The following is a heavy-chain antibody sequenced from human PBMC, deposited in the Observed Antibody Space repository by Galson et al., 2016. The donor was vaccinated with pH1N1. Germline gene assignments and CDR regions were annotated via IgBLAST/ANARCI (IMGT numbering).Heavy chain of an antibody. Sequence: TLSLTCTVSGGSISIGNSYWSWIRQHPGKGLEWIGYIYYSGSTYYNPSLKSRVIISVDTSKNQFSLKLSSVTAADTAVYYCARVVTWELGYYFDYWGKGTLVTVSS. CDR3: ARVVTWELGYYFDY. CDR2: IYYSGST. J-gene: IGHJ4*02. CDR1: GGSISIGNSY. D-gene: IGHD1-26*01. V-gene: IGHV4-30-4*08.